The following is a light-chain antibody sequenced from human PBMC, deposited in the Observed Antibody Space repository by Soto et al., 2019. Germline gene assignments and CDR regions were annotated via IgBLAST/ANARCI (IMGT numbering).Light chain of an antibody. CDR1: QDINSF. CDR3: QQYSSYPPT. V-gene: IGKV1-16*02. CDR2: AAS. Sequence: IQMTQSPSSLSASVGDRVAITCLPSQDINSFLAWFHQKPGKAPKSLIYAASTLQSGVSSNFSSSGSGKEFTLTITSLQPEDFVTYYCQQYSSYPPTFGGGTKVEL. J-gene: IGKJ4*01.